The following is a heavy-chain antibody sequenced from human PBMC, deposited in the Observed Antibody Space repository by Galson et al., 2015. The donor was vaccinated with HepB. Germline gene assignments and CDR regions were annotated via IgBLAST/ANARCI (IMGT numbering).Heavy chain of an antibody. CDR1: GFTFSRYA. J-gene: IGHJ4*02. V-gene: IGHV3-23*01. CDR2: ITSSGGKT. D-gene: IGHD2-15*01. Sequence: SLRLSCAASGFTFSRYAMTWVRQAPGKGLEWVSSITSSGGKTYYTDSVKGRFTISRDNSRNTVLLQLNSLRAEDTAVYYCAKDGIMVANNPYQLHFWGQGTRVSVSS. CDR3: AKDGIMVANNPYQLHF.